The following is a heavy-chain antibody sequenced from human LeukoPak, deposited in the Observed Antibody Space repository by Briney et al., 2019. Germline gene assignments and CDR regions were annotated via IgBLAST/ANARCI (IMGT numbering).Heavy chain of an antibody. J-gene: IGHJ4*02. CDR3: ASGITKVRGATGDY. CDR1: GYTFTFYY. CDR2: IYPNSGGT. V-gene: IGHV1-2*02. Sequence: SVTVSFKASGYTFTFYYLHLVWLAQGPGHERVGLIYPNSGGTNYAHTVQGRVTMTRDKSNSTAYMQMSRLRSDDTAVYYCASGITKVRGATGDYWGQGTLVTVSS. D-gene: IGHD3-10*01.